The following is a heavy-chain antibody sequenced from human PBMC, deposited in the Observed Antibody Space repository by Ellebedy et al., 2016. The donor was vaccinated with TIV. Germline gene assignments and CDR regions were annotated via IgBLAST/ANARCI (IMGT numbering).Heavy chain of an antibody. D-gene: IGHD6-6*01. CDR1: GFTFSNYA. CDR2: ISYDGTNK. V-gene: IGHV3-30-3*01. Sequence: GGSLRLSXAASGFTFSNYALHWVRQAPGKGLEWVALISYDGTNKYYADSVKGRFTISRDNSKSTLYLQMNSLRAEDTAVYYCTSLYVVGEQLVLKFHYMDVWGKGTAVTVSS. CDR3: TSLYVVGEQLVLKFHYMDV. J-gene: IGHJ6*03.